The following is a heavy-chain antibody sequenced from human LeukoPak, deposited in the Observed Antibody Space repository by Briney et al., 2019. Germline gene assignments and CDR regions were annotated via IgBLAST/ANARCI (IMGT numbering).Heavy chain of an antibody. CDR3: ARVGDVDTAMVDY. D-gene: IGHD5-18*01. J-gene: IGHJ4*02. Sequence: GGSLRLSCAASGFTVSSNYMSWVRQAPGKGLEWVSVIYSGGSTYCADSVKGRFTISRDNSKNTLYLQMNSLRAEDTAVYYCARVGDVDTAMVDYWGQGTLVTVSS. CDR1: GFTVSSNY. CDR2: IYSGGST. V-gene: IGHV3-66*01.